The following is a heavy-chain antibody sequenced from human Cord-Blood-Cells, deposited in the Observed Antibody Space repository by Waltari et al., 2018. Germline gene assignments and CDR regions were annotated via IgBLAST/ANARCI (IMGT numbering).Heavy chain of an antibody. CDR2: INHSRST. CDR3: ARNYDFWSGYVYY. D-gene: IGHD3-3*01. J-gene: IGHJ4*02. Sequence: QVQLQQWGAGLLKPSETLSLTCAVYGGSFSGYYWSWIRQPPGKGLEWIGEINHSRSTNYNPSLKRRVTISVDTSKNQFSLKLSSVTAADTAVYYCARNYDFWSGYVYYWGQGTLVTVSS. CDR1: GGSFSGYY. V-gene: IGHV4-34*01.